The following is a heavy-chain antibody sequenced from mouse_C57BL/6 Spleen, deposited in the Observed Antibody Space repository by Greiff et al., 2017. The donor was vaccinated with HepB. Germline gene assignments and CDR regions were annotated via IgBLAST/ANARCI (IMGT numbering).Heavy chain of an antibody. CDR2: IDPETGGT. D-gene: IGHD2-5*01. J-gene: IGHJ4*01. CDR1: GYTFTDYE. V-gene: IGHV1-15*01. Sequence: QVQLKQSGAELVRPGASVTLSCKASGYTFTDYEMHWVKQTPVHGLEWIGAIDPETGGTAYNQKFKGKAILTADKSSSTAYMELRSLTSEDSAVYYCTRRGYSNYGGSAMDYWGQGTSVTVSS. CDR3: TRRGYSNYGGSAMDY.